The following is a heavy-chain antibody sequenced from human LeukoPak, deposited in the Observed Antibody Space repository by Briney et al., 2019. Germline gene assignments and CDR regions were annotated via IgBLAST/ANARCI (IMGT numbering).Heavy chain of an antibody. CDR2: ISGSGGST. CDR1: GFTFSSYA. J-gene: IGHJ5*02. D-gene: IGHD6-13*01. CDR3: AKARYSSSWYSWFDP. V-gene: IGHV3-23*01. Sequence: GGSLRLSCAASGFTFSSYAMSWVRQAPGKGLEWWSAISGSGGSTYYADSVKGRFTISRDNSKNTLYLQMNSLRAEDTAVYYCAKARYSSSWYSWFDPWGQGTLVTVSS.